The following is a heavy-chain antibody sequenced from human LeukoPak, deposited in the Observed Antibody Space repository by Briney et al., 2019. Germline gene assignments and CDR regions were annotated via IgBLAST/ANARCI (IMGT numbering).Heavy chain of an antibody. CDR1: GVSISRFY. CDR3: VQTTGWPGFDY. J-gene: IGHJ4*02. Sequence: SETLSLTCTTSGVSISRFYWSWVRQPPGKGLEWIGSIYNGVPTFFNPSLKSRVTISVDTPKRQFSLQLASVTAADTAVYYCVQTTGWPGFDYWGQGILVTVSS. CDR2: IYNGVPT. D-gene: IGHD6-19*01. V-gene: IGHV4-4*09.